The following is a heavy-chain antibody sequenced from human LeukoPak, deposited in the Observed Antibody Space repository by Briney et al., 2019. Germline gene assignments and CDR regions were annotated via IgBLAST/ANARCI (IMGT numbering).Heavy chain of an antibody. CDR2: ISGSGGST. CDR1: GFTFSNAW. D-gene: IGHD1-26*01. J-gene: IGHJ6*03. Sequence: GGSLRLSCAASGFTFSNAWMSWVRQAPGKWLEWVSAISGSGGSTYYADSVKGRFTISRDNSKNTLYLQMNSLRAEDTAVYYCAKGHGWEASYYYYYMDVWGKGTTVTISS. V-gene: IGHV3-23*01. CDR3: AKGHGWEASYYYYYMDV.